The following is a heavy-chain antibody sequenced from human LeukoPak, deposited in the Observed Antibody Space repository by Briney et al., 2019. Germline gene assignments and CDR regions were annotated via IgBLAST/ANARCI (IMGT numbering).Heavy chain of an antibody. CDR3: ARGTQLWSYGMDV. CDR1: GGSFSDYY. D-gene: IGHD5-18*01. CDR2: INHSGST. V-gene: IGHV4-34*01. J-gene: IGHJ6*02. Sequence: PSETLSLTCAVYGGSFSDYYWSWIRQPPGKGLEWIGEINHSGSTNYNPSLKSRVTISVDTSKNQFSLDLSSVTAADTAVYYCARGTQLWSYGMDVWGQGTTVTLS.